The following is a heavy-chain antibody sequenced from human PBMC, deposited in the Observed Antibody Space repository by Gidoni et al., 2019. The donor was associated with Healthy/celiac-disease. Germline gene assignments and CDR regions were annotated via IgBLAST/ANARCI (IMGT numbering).Heavy chain of an antibody. J-gene: IGHJ3*02. Sequence: EVQLVESGGGGVRHGGSLRLACAACGCTVDDYGTCWVRDAPGRGLGWVSGINWNGASTGYADSVKGRFTISRDNANNSLYLQMNSLSAEDTALYYCARAWRGYSGYEYLGAFAIWGQGTMVTVSS. V-gene: IGHV3-20*04. D-gene: IGHD5-12*01. CDR2: INWNGAST. CDR1: GCTVDDYG. CDR3: ARAWRGYSGYEYLGAFAI.